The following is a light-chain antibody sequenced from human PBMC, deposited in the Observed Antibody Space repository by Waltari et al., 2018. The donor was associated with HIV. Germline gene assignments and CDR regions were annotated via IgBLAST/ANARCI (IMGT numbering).Light chain of an antibody. V-gene: IGLV1-47*01. CDR3: AAFDDSLIYYV. J-gene: IGLJ1*01. Sequence: QSVLTQSPSASGTPGQRVTISCSGSSSNIGINLVYWYQQVPGTAPKLFIHRNDQRPSGVPDRFFGSRSGTSASLAMRGLRSEDYADYYCAAFDDSLIYYVFGIGTMVTVL. CDR1: SSNIGINL. CDR2: RND.